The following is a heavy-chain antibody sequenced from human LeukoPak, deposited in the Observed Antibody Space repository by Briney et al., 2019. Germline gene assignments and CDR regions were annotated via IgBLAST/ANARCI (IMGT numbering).Heavy chain of an antibody. D-gene: IGHD6-13*01. J-gene: IGHJ4*02. Sequence: GGSLRLSCAASGFTVSSNYMSWVRQAPGKGLKWVSVIYSGGSTYYADSVKGRFTISRDNSKNTLYLQMNSLRAEDTAVYYCARGRGSSSWYFPFDYWGQGTLVTVSS. CDR3: ARGRGSSSWYFPFDY. CDR2: IYSGGST. V-gene: IGHV3-53*01. CDR1: GFTVSSNY.